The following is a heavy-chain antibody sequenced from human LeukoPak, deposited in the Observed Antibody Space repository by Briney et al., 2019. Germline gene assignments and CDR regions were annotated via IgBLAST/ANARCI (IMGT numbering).Heavy chain of an antibody. Sequence: ASVKVSCKASGYTFTSYDINRVRQATGQGLEWMGWMNPNSGNTGYAQKFQGRVTITRNTSISTAYMELSSLRSEDTAVYYCARGEHSSGWSTPNPWGQGTLVTVSS. J-gene: IGHJ5*02. V-gene: IGHV1-8*03. D-gene: IGHD6-19*01. CDR3: ARGEHSSGWSTPNP. CDR1: GYTFTSYD. CDR2: MNPNSGNT.